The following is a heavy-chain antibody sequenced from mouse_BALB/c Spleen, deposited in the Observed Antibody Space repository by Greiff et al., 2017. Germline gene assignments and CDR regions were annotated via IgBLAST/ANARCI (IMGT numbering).Heavy chain of an antibody. V-gene: IGHV5-6-4*01. D-gene: IGHD2-1*01. CDR1: GFTFSSYT. Sequence: EVHLVESGGGLVKPGGSLKLSCAASGFTFSSYTMSWVRQTPEKRLEWVATISSGGSYTYYPDSVKGRFTISRDNAKNTLYLQMSSLKSEDTAMYYCTRDRDGNFDYWGQGTTLTVSS. J-gene: IGHJ2*01. CDR2: ISSGGSYT. CDR3: TRDRDGNFDY.